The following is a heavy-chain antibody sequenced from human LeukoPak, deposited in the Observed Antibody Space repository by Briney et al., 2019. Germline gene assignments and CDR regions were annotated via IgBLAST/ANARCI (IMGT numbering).Heavy chain of an antibody. J-gene: IGHJ4*02. V-gene: IGHV3-21*01. Sequence: PGGSLRLSCAGSGFSLGSYSMNWVRQAPGRGLERVSAISSTSGCIYYADSVKGRFTISRDNAKNSLFLQMNSLRAEDTAVYYCARGILSTVLIDYWGQGTLVTVSS. CDR1: GFSLGSYS. CDR2: ISSTSGCI. D-gene: IGHD1-14*01. CDR3: ARGILSTVLIDY.